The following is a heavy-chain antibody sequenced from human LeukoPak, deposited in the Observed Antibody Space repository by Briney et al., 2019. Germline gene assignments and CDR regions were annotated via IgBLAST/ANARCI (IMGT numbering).Heavy chain of an antibody. V-gene: IGHV3-48*03. CDR2: ISSSGSTI. J-gene: IGHJ4*02. CDR1: GFTFSSYE. Sequence: GGSLRLSCAASGFTFSSYEMNWVRQAPGKGLEWVSYISSSGSTIYYADSVKGRFTISRDNAKNTLYLQMNSLRAEDTALYYCAISGSYYFDYWGQRTLVTVSS. D-gene: IGHD1-26*01. CDR3: AISGSYYFDY.